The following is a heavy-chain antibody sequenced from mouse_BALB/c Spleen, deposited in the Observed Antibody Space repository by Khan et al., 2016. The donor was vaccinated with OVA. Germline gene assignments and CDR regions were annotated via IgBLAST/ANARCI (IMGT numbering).Heavy chain of an antibody. CDR1: GYSITSDYA. CDR3: ARVYGGDFDY. D-gene: IGHD1-1*01. V-gene: IGHV3-2*02. CDR2: ISYSGNT. J-gene: IGHJ2*01. Sequence: EVELVESGPGLVKPSQSLSLTCTVTGYSITSDYAWNWIRQFPGNKLEWMGFISYSGNTNYNPSLKSRISITRDTSKIQFFLQLNSVTTEDTATYYCARVYGGDFDYWGQGTTLTVSS.